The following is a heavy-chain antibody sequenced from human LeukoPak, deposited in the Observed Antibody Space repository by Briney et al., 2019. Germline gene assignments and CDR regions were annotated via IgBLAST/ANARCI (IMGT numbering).Heavy chain of an antibody. CDR2: ISYDGSNK. Sequence: GGSLRLSCAVSGFSLSNYAMHWVRQAPGKGLEWVAVISYDGSNKYYADSVKGRFTISRDNSKNTLYLQMNSLRAEDTAVYYCAKCGLYSYGLYNYWGQGTLVTVSS. CDR1: GFSLSNYA. J-gene: IGHJ4*02. V-gene: IGHV3-30*04. CDR3: AKCGLYSYGLYNY. D-gene: IGHD5-18*01.